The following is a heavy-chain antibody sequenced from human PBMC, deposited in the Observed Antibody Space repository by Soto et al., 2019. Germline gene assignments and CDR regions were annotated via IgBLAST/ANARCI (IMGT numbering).Heavy chain of an antibody. CDR2: ISSRSSTI. J-gene: IGHJ4*02. D-gene: IGHD3-10*01. CDR3: AGDVGRWGSWGVTHTPSLKY. V-gene: IGHV3-48*01. Sequence: EVQLVESGGRLVQPGGSLRLSCAGSGFNFDTYNMNWVRQAPGKGLEWISYISSRSSTIHYADSVTGRFTISRDNAKNSVALQIDRLRGDDTVLYYCAGDVGRWGSWGVTHTPSLKYWGRGTLVTVSS. CDR1: GFNFDTYN.